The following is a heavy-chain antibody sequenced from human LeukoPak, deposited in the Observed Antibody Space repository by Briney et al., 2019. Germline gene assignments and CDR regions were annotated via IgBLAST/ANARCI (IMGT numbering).Heavy chain of an antibody. CDR2: INPSGGST. CDR3: ARNPVTTKYFDY. Sequence: ASVTVSCKASGYTFTGYYMHWVRQAPGQALEWMGIINPSGGSTRYAQKFQGRVTMTRDTSTSTVYMELSSVRSEDTAVYYCARNPVTTKYFDYWGEGTLVTASS. CDR1: GYTFTGYY. J-gene: IGHJ4*02. D-gene: IGHD4-17*01. V-gene: IGHV1-46*01.